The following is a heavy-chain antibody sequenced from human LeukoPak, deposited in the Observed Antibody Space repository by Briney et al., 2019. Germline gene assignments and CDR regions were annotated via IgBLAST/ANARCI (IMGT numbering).Heavy chain of an antibody. Sequence: EPGGSLRLSCAASGFTFSSYSMNWVRQAPGKGLEWVANIKQDGSEKYYVDSVKGRFTISRDNAKNSLYLQMNSLRAEDTAVYYCASETGHTSDYWGQGTLVTVSS. J-gene: IGHJ4*02. CDR1: GFTFSSYS. V-gene: IGHV3-7*01. CDR3: ASETGHTSDY. D-gene: IGHD1-14*01. CDR2: IKQDGSEK.